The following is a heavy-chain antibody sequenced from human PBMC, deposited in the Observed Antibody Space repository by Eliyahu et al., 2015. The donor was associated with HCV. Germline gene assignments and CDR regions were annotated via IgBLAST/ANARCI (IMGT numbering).Heavy chain of an antibody. CDR3: ARDITMIVVAPGPQYGMDV. Sequence: EVKKPGSSVKVSCKASGGTFSSYAISWVRQAPGQGLEWMGGIIPIFGTANYAQKFQGRVTITADKSTSTAYMELSSLRSEDTAVYYCARDITMIVVAPGPQYGMDVWGQGTTVTVSS. J-gene: IGHJ6*02. CDR2: IIPIFGTA. D-gene: IGHD3-22*01. V-gene: IGHV1-69*06. CDR1: GGTFSSYA.